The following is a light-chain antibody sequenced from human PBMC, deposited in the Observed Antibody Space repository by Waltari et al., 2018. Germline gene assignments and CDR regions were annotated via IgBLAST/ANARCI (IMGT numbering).Light chain of an antibody. CDR2: EVS. CDR1: RSDVGGYKF. J-gene: IGLJ2*01. CDR3: SSYTGSITLI. V-gene: IGLV2-14*01. Sequence: SALTQPASVSGSPGQSITLSCTGTRSDVGGYKFVSWYQQHPGKAPKLMIYEVSNRPSGISNRFSGSKSGNTASLTISGLQAEDEADYYCSSYTGSITLIFGGGTKLTVL.